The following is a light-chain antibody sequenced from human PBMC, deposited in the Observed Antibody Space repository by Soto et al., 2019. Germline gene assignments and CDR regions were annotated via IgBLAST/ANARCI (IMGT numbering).Light chain of an antibody. V-gene: IGKV3-20*01. Sequence: EFVLAQSSGTLSLSPGESATLSCRASQTVRNNYLAWYQQKPGQAPKLLIYEASSRATGIPDRFSGGGSGTDFTLTISRLEPEDFAVYYCQQFSSYPHTFGGGTKVDIK. CDR3: QQFSSYPHT. J-gene: IGKJ4*02. CDR2: EAS. CDR1: QTVRNNY.